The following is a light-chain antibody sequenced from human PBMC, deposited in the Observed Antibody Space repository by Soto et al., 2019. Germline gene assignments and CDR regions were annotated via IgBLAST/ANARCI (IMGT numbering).Light chain of an antibody. J-gene: IGKJ5*01. Sequence: DIQLTQAPSFLSAYLGARVTITCRASQGISSYLAWYQQKPGNVPKLLIYAASTLQSGFPSRYSGSGFGTHLTLTISSLQPEDFATDYCQQVHSYPITFGQGTRLEI. CDR1: QGISSY. V-gene: IGKV1-9*01. CDR2: AAS. CDR3: QQVHSYPIT.